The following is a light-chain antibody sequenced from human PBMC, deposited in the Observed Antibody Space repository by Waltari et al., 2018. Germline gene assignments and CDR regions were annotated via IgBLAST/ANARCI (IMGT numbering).Light chain of an antibody. Sequence: DIVLTQTPLSLPVTPGQPAPIPCTSSHSLLHSDGNTYLYWYLHKPGQSPQLLIYEVSNRFSGVPDRFSGSGSGTDFTLKISRVEAEDVGVYYCMQGVQVPSTFGQGTRLEIK. CDR1: HSLLHSDGNTY. CDR2: EVS. CDR3: MQGVQVPST. J-gene: IGKJ5*01. V-gene: IGKV2D-29*02.